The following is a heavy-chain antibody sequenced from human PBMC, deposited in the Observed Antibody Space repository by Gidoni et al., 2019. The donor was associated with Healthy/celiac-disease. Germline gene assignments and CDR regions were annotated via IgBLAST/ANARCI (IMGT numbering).Heavy chain of an antibody. CDR3: ARQEELWFGKLGSDAFDI. D-gene: IGHD3-10*01. J-gene: IGHJ3*02. CDR1: GYSFTSSW. CDR2: IYPGDSDT. Sequence: EVQLVQSGAEVTQPGASLKISGTGSGYSFTSSWIGWVRQMHGKGLEWMGIIYPGDSDTRYSPSFQGQVTISADKSISTAYLQWSSLKASDTAMYYCARQEELWFGKLGSDAFDIWGQGTMVTVSS. V-gene: IGHV5-51*01.